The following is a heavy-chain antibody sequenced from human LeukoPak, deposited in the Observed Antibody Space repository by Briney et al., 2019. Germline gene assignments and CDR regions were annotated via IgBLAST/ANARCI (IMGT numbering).Heavy chain of an antibody. CDR2: INHSGST. D-gene: IGHD3-10*01. V-gene: IGHV4-4*02. J-gene: IGHJ4*02. CDR3: ARHPNKMVRGASFDY. Sequence: PSETLSLTCAVSGGSISSSNWWSWIRQPPGKGLEWIGEINHSGSTNYNPSLKSRVTISVDTSKNQFSLKLSSVTAADTAVYYCARHPNKMVRGASFDYWGQGTLVTVSS. CDR1: GGSISSSNW.